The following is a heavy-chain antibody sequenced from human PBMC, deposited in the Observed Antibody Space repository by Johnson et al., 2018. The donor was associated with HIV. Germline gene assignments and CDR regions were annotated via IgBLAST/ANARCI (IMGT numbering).Heavy chain of an antibody. CDR1: GFTFSSYG. D-gene: IGHD4-23*01. CDR2: ISHDGSDK. CDR3: AKLRWAPRAFDI. V-gene: IGHV3-30*18. J-gene: IGHJ3*02. Sequence: QVQLVESGGGLVKPGGSLRLSCAASGFTFSSYGMHWVRQAPGKGLEWVAVISHDGSDKNYADSVKGRFTISRDNSKNTLFLQMNSLRAEDTAVYYCAKLRWAPRAFDIWGQGTMVTVSS.